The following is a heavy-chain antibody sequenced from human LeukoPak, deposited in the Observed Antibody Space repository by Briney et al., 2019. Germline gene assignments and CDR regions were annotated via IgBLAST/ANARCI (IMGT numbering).Heavy chain of an antibody. D-gene: IGHD3-22*01. CDR1: GFTFSSYW. CDR3: ASISYVISGYYDY. CDR2: LNSGGSGT. J-gene: IGHJ4*02. V-gene: IGHV3-74*01. Sequence: PGGSLRLSCAASGFTFSSYWMHWVRQAPGKGLVWVSRLNSGGSGTTYADSVKGRFTISRDNAKNTLYLQMNSLRAEDTAVYFCASISYVISGYYDYWGQGTLVTVSS.